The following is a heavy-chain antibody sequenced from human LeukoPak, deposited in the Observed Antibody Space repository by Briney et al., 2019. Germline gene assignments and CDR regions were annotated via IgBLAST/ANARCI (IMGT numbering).Heavy chain of an antibody. V-gene: IGHV4-4*07. CDR2: VYTTGTT. Sequence: SETLSLTCTVSGGSISNYYWTWIRQPAGKGLEWIGRVYTTGTTNYNPSLKSRVTMSVDTSENQFSLKLSSVTAADTAVYYCARARQGLFDYWGQGTLVTVSS. CDR1: GGSISNYY. J-gene: IGHJ4*02. CDR3: ARARQGLFDY.